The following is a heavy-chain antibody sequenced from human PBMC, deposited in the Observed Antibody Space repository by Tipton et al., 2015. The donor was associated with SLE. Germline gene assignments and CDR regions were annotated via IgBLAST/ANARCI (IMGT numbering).Heavy chain of an antibody. CDR2: MNPKGGVT. Sequence: QLVQSGAEVKKPGSSVKVSCQASGYTFTDNFIHWVRQAPGQGLEWMGWMNPKGGVTKSAPQFQGRLSMTRDPSTSTVYMTLTRITFDDTSVYYCARDSSGRALDVWGQGTTVTVSS. D-gene: IGHD3-22*01. CDR3: ARDSSGRALDV. CDR1: GYTFTDNF. J-gene: IGHJ6*02. V-gene: IGHV1-2*02.